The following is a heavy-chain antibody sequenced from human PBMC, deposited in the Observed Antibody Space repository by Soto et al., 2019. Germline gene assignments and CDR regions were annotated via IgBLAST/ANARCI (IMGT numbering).Heavy chain of an antibody. CDR3: AKDTTYDYGYFDS. J-gene: IGHJ4*02. Sequence: PGGSLRLSCAASGFTFSSYAMNWVRQAPGKGLEWVSTIRTSVGDTYYAASVKGRFTISRDNSKSTVYLHLNSLRAEDTAIYYCAKDTTYDYGYFDSWGQGPLVTVYS. CDR1: GFTFSSYA. CDR2: IRTSVGDT. V-gene: IGHV3-23*01. D-gene: IGHD4-17*01.